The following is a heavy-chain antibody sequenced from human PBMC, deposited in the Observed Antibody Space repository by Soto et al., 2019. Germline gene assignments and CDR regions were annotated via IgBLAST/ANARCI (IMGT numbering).Heavy chain of an antibody. CDR1: GYTFTSYG. J-gene: IGHJ4*02. CDR2: ISAYNGNT. CDR3: ARVPKGIAVAGASFDY. D-gene: IGHD6-19*01. Sequence: ASVKVSCKASGYTFTSYGISWVRQAPGQGLECMGWISAYNGNTNYAQKLQGRVTMTTDTSTSTAYMELRSLRSDDTVVYYCARVPKGIAVAGASFDYWGQGTLVTVSS. V-gene: IGHV1-18*01.